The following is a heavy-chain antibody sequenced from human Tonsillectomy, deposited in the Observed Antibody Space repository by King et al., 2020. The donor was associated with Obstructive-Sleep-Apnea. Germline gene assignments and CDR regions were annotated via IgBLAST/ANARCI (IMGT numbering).Heavy chain of an antibody. CDR2: IYSTGIT. Sequence: LQLQESGPGLVKPSETLSLTCAVSGGSISSSSYFWGWIRQPPGKCLEWVGSIYSTGITYYNLSLKSRVAISIDTSKNQFSLKLSSVTAADTAIYYCARNIEGATRYYYGMDVWGQGTTVTVSS. V-gene: IGHV4-39*07. CDR1: GGSISSSSYF. CDR3: ARNIEGATRYYYGMDV. D-gene: IGHD1-26*01. J-gene: IGHJ6*02.